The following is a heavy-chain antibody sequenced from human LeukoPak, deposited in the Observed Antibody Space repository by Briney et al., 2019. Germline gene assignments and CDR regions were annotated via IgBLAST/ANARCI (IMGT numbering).Heavy chain of an antibody. Sequence: SETLSLTCSVSGGSVDNSDFYWSWLRQPPGKELEWIGHIYHSGSTIYNPSLKSRVTISVDMSKNQFSLRLTSGTAANTAVYYCARDQGGGSYRHAFDVWGQGKMVTVSS. CDR2: IYHSGST. CDR3: ARDQGGGSYRHAFDV. D-gene: IGHD1-26*01. V-gene: IGHV4-61*08. CDR1: GGSVDNSDFY. J-gene: IGHJ3*01.